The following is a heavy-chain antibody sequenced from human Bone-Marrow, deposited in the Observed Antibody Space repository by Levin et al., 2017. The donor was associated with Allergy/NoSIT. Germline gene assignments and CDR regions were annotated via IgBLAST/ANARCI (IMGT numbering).Heavy chain of an antibody. D-gene: IGHD3-10*01. V-gene: IGHV1-69*08. CDR2: IIPFLGAA. CDR1: GGAFLNYT. Sequence: PWASVKVSCKASGGAFLNYTITWVRQAPGQGLEWMGGIIPFLGAAETSYYFHDRLTITADKSASTMYMELRGLRSEDTAFYYCARASEAYGSGANVFDSWGQGTLVTVSS. CDR3: ARASEAYGSGANVFDS. J-gene: IGHJ4*01.